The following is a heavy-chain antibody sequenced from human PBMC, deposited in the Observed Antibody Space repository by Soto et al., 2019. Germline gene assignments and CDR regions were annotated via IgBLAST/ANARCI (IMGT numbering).Heavy chain of an antibody. CDR2: IYYSGST. Sequence: KPSETLSLTCTVSGGSVSSGYYYWSWIRQPPGKGLEWIAYIYYSGSTNYNPSLKSRVTISVDTSRNKFSLKLSSVTAADTAVYYCARIVQKDGGLLSNYYYGMDVWGQGTTVTVSS. V-gene: IGHV4-61*01. CDR3: ARIVQKDGGLLSNYYYGMDV. D-gene: IGHD3-10*01. CDR1: GGSVSSGYYY. J-gene: IGHJ6*02.